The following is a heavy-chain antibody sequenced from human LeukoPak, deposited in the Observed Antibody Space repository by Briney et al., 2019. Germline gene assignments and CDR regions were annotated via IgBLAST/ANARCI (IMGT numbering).Heavy chain of an antibody. V-gene: IGHV3-23*01. CDR1: GFTFSSYA. CDR3: AKDRALGSWALHDAFDI. J-gene: IGHJ3*02. Sequence: GGSLRLSCAASGFTFSSYAMSWVRQAPGKGLEWVSAISGSGGSTYYADSVKGRFTISRDNAKNSLYLQMNSLRAEDTALYYCAKDRALGSWALHDAFDIWGQGTMVTVSS. D-gene: IGHD6-13*01. CDR2: ISGSGGST.